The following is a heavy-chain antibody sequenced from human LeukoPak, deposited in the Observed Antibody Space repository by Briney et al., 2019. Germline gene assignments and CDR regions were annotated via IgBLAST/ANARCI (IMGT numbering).Heavy chain of an antibody. V-gene: IGHV3-23*01. J-gene: IGHJ4*02. CDR1: GFTFFTYT. CDR2: VSGSGDNT. D-gene: IGHD3-22*01. CDR3: AKVATYYYDSSGYYKRVFDY. Sequence: GGSLRLSCAASGFTFFTYTMSWVRQTPGRRLEWVSAVSGSGDNTYYGDYMKGRFTVSRDNSKNTLYLQMNSLRAEDTAVYYCAKVATYYYDSSGYYKRVFDYWGQGTLVTVSS.